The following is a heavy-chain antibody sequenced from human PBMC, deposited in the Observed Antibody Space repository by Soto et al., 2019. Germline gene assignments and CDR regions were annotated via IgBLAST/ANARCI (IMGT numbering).Heavy chain of an antibody. CDR3: AHYYDSSGYYSNDY. Sequence: EVQLLESGGGLVQLGGSLRLSCAASGFTFSSYAMSWVRQAPGKGLEWVSAISGSGGSTYYADSVKGRFTISRDNSKNTLYLQMNSLRAEDTAVYYCAHYYDSSGYYSNDYWGQGTLVTVSS. CDR2: ISGSGGST. CDR1: GFTFSSYA. J-gene: IGHJ4*02. V-gene: IGHV3-23*01. D-gene: IGHD3-22*01.